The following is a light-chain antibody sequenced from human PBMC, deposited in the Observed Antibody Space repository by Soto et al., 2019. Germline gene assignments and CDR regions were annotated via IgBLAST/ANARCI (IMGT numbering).Light chain of an antibody. Sequence: EIVLTQSPATLSLSPGERATLSCRASQSVSSYLAWYQQKPGQAPRLLIYDASNRATGIPARFSGSGSGTDFTLTSSSLAPEDFAVYYCQQRSNWPPWTFGQGIKVDIK. CDR3: QQRSNWPPWT. CDR1: QSVSSY. CDR2: DAS. V-gene: IGKV3-11*01. J-gene: IGKJ1*01.